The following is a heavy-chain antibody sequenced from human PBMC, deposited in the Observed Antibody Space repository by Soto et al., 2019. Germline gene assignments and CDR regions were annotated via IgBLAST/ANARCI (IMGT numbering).Heavy chain of an antibody. J-gene: IGHJ6*02. Sequence: GSLSLSCAASGFTFSSYAMHWVRQAPGKGLEWGAVISYDGSNKYYADSVKGRFTISRDNSKNTLYLQMNSLRAEDTAVYYCASEPSRTTVTPYGMDVWGQGTTVTVSS. D-gene: IGHD4-4*01. CDR3: ASEPSRTTVTPYGMDV. CDR2: ISYDGSNK. V-gene: IGHV3-30-3*01. CDR1: GFTFSSYA.